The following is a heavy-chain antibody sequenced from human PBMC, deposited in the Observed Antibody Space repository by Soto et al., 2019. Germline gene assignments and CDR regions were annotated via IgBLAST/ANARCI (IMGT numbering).Heavy chain of an antibody. CDR1: GGSISSGGYY. J-gene: IGHJ5*02. V-gene: IGHV4-31*03. CDR3: ARVGMLIKGPLWFDP. D-gene: IGHD3-16*01. CDR2: IYYSGST. Sequence: SETLSLTCTVSGGSISSGGYYWSWIRRHPGKGLEWIGYIYYSGSTYYNPSLKSRVTISVDTSKNQFSLKLSSVTAADTAVYYCARVGMLIKGPLWFDPWGQGTLVTVSS.